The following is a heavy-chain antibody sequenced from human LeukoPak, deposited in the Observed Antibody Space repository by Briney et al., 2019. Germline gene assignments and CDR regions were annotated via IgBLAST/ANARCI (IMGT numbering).Heavy chain of an antibody. D-gene: IGHD3-22*01. Sequence: PGRSLRLSCAASGFTFDDYAMHWVRQAPGKGLEWVSGISWNSGSIGYADSVKGRFTISRDNAKNSLYLQMNSLRAEDTALYYCAKDLGSGYYGGEFDYRGQGTLVTVSS. CDR3: AKDLGSGYYGGEFDY. J-gene: IGHJ4*02. V-gene: IGHV3-9*01. CDR1: GFTFDDYA. CDR2: ISWNSGSI.